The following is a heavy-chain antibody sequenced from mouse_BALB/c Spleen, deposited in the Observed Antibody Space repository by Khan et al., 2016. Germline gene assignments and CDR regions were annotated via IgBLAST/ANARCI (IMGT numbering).Heavy chain of an antibody. D-gene: IGHD2-14*01. CDR2: INSNGGST. J-gene: IGHJ2*01. CDR1: GFTFSTYG. Sequence: EVELVESGGGLVQPGGSLKLSCAASGFTFSTYGMSWVRQTPDKRLELVATINSNGGSTYYPDSVKGRATITRDNAKNTPYLQMSSLKSEDTAVYYCTREYYRYYFDSWGQGTTLTVSS. V-gene: IGHV5-6-3*01. CDR3: TREYYRYYFDS.